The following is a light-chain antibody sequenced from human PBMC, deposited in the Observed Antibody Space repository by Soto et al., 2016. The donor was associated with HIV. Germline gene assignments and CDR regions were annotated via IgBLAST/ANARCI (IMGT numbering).Light chain of an antibody. CDR2: KAS. CDR1: QSISIW. J-gene: IGKJ1*01. V-gene: IGKV1-5*03. CDR3: QQYYTYT. Sequence: DIQMTQSPSTLSASVGDRVTITCRASQSISIWVAWYQQKPGKPPKLLIYKASTLENGVPSRFSGNASGTEFTPTITSLQPDDFATYYCQQYYTYTFGQGTKVDIK.